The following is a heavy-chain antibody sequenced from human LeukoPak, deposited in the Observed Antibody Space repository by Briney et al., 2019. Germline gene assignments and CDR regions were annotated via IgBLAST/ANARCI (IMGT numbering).Heavy chain of an antibody. J-gene: IGHJ6*03. V-gene: IGHV3-23*01. Sequence: GGSLRLSCAASGFTFSSCAMSWVRQSPGKGLEWVSSISGSGGSTYYADSVKGRFTISRDNSKNTLYLQMNSLRPEDTAIYYCARVHSSDWNAYFYYLDVWGEGTTVTVSS. D-gene: IGHD1-1*01. CDR1: GFTFSSCA. CDR3: ARVHSSDWNAYFYYLDV. CDR2: ISGSGGST.